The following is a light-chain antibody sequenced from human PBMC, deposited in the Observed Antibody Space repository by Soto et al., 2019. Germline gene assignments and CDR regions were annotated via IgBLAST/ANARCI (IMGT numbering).Light chain of an antibody. V-gene: IGKV3-15*01. CDR3: QQYNNWPPVT. CDR1: QSVGSN. CDR2: GAS. Sequence: EIVMTQSPATLSVSPGERATLSCRASQSVGSNLAWYQQKPGQAPRLLIYGASTRATGIPARFSGGGSGTEFTLTISSLQSEDLAVYCCQQYNNWPPVTFGGGTKVEIK. J-gene: IGKJ4*01.